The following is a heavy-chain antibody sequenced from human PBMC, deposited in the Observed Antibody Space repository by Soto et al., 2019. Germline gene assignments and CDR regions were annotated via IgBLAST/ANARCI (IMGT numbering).Heavy chain of an antibody. D-gene: IGHD2-21*02. CDR3: ARSFVVVTALDY. J-gene: IGHJ4*02. CDR2: INAGNGNT. V-gene: IGHV1-3*05. Sequence: QVQLVQSGAEEKKPGASVKVSCKASGYTFTSYAMHWVRQAPGQRLEWMGWINAGNGNTKYSQKFQGRVTITRDTSASTAYMELSSLRSEDTAVYYCARSFVVVTALDYRGQGTLVTVSS. CDR1: GYTFTSYA.